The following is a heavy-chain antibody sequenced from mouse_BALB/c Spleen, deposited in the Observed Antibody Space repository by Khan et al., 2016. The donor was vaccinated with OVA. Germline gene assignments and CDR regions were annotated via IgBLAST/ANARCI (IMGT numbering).Heavy chain of an antibody. V-gene: IGHV1-77*01. CDR2: IYPGSDNT. CDR1: GYTFTDYI. D-gene: IGHD2-10*02. Sequence: VQLQESGPELVKPGASVKMSCKASGYTFTDYIINWVKQRTGQGLEWIGDIYPGSDNTYYNEKFKGKATLTADKSSNTVYMQLSSLTSEDSAVYFCARSGYGTCAYWGQGTLVTVSA. CDR3: ARSGYGTCAY. J-gene: IGHJ3*01.